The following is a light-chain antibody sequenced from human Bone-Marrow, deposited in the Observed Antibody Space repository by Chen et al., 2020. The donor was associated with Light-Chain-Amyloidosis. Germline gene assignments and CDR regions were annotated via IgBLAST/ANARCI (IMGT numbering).Light chain of an antibody. CDR1: NIGSTS. Sequence: SHVLTQPSSVSVAPGPTATIACGGNNIGSTSGHWYQRTQGQDPLLVVYDDSDRPAGIPERLSGSNSGNTATLNISRVEAGDEADYYCQVWDRNSDRPVFGGGTKLTVL. CDR2: DDS. CDR3: QVWDRNSDRPV. V-gene: IGLV3-21*02. J-gene: IGLJ3*02.